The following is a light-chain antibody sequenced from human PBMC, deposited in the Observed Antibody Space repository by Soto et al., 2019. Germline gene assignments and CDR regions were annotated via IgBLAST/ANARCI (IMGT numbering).Light chain of an antibody. J-gene: IGLJ2*01. CDR2: DVS. Sequence: LTQPASVSGSPGQSITISCTGTGSDVGGYNYVSWYQQHPGKAPKVMIYDVSNRPSGVSNRFSGSKSGNTASLTISGLQADDEADYYCSSYTSASTPLVFGGGTQLT. CDR3: SSYTSASTPLV. V-gene: IGLV2-14*01. CDR1: GSDVGGYNY.